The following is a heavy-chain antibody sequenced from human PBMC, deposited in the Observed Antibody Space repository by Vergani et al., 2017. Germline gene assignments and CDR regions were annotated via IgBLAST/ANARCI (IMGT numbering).Heavy chain of an antibody. CDR3: AREFSSALGMY. Sequence: QLQLQESGPGLVKPSETLSLTCTVSGGSISSSSYYWGWIRQPPGKGLEWIGEINHSGSTNYNPSLKSRVTISVDTSKNQFSLKLSSVTAADTAVYYCAREFSSALGMYWGQGTLVTVSS. CDR2: INHSGST. D-gene: IGHD6-19*01. J-gene: IGHJ4*02. CDR1: GGSISSSSYY. V-gene: IGHV4-39*07.